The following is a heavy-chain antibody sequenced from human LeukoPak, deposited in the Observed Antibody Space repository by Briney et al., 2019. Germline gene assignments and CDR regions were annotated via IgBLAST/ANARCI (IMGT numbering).Heavy chain of an antibody. D-gene: IGHD3-22*01. CDR2: IFYSGST. V-gene: IGHV4-59*01. CDR1: GASISTYY. J-gene: IGHJ4*02. Sequence: SETLSLTCTVSGASISTYYWSWIRQPPGKGLEWIGYIFYSGSTNDKPSLKSRVTISVDTSKNQFSLKLSSVTAADTAVYYCARGTIDSINYSAFDNWGQGTLVTVSS. CDR3: ARGTIDSINYSAFDN.